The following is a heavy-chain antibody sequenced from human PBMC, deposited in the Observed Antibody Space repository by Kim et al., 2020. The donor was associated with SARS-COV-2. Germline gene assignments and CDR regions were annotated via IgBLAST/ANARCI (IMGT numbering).Heavy chain of an antibody. CDR1: GFIFGNYW. J-gene: IGHJ4*02. CDR2: INNDGRLT. V-gene: IGHV3-74*03. Sequence: GGSLRLSCAASGFIFGNYWMHWVRQVPGKGLVWVSRINNDGRLTTYADSVKGRFTVSRDNTKNTLYLQMNNLRAEDTAIYYCGRNIASAGGVWGQGTLVTVSS. CDR3: GRNIASAGGV. D-gene: IGHD6-13*01.